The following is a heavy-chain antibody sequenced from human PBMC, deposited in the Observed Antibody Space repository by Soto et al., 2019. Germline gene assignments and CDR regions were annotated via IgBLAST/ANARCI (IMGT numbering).Heavy chain of an antibody. CDR3: ARETYYYDSSGYYLNAFDI. D-gene: IGHD3-22*01. Sequence: PGGSLRLSCAASGFTFSSYSMNWVRQAPGKWLEWVSSISSSSSYIYYADSVKGRFTISRDNAKNSLYLQMSSLRAEDTAVYYCARETYYYDSSGYYLNAFDIWGQGXMVTV. CDR1: GFTFSSYS. V-gene: IGHV3-21*01. J-gene: IGHJ3*02. CDR2: ISSSSSYI.